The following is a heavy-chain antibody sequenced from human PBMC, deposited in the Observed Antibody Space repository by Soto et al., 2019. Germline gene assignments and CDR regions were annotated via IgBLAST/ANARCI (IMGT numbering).Heavy chain of an antibody. CDR2: ISGSGGST. D-gene: IGHD1-1*01. J-gene: IGHJ4*02. V-gene: IGHV3-23*01. CDR3: AKLQSSPVSPFDY. CDR1: GFTFSSYA. Sequence: PGGSLRLSCAASGFTFSSYAMSWVRQAPGEGLEWVSAISGSGGSTYYADSVKGRFTISRDNSKNTLYLQMNSLRAEDTAVYYCAKLQSSPVSPFDYWGQGTLVTVSS.